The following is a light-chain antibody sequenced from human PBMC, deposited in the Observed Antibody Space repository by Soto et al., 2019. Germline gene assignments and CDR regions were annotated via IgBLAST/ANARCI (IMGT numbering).Light chain of an antibody. CDR1: SNDFGGYKY. CDR3: SSYAGSNNNYV. J-gene: IGLJ1*01. V-gene: IGLV2-8*01. Sequence: QSALTQPPSASGAPGQSVTISCTGTSNDFGGYKYVSWYQHHPGKAPKLMIYEVSKRPSGGPDRFSGSKSGNTAYLTVSGLQAEDEADYYCSSYAGSNNNYVFATGTQVTVL. CDR2: EVS.